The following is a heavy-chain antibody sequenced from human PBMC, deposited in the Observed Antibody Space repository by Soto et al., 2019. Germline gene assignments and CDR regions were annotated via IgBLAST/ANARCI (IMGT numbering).Heavy chain of an antibody. J-gene: IGHJ2*01. D-gene: IGHD3-22*01. CDR2: IIPIFGTA. V-gene: IGHV1-69*13. Sequence: VASVKVSCKASGGTFSSYAISWVRQAPGQGLEWMGGIIPIFGTANYAQKFQGRVTITAGESTSTAYMELSSLRSEDTAVYYCARAGVIGTDWYFDLWGRGTLVTVSS. CDR1: GGTFSSYA. CDR3: ARAGVIGTDWYFDL.